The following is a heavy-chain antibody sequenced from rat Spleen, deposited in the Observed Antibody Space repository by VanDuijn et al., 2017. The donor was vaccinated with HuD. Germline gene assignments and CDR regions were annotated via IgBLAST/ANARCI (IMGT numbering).Heavy chain of an antibody. J-gene: IGHJ4*01. CDR1: DYSITSSYG. CDR3: AKTTVAYYYVMDA. Sequence: EVQLQESGPGLVKPSQSLSLTCSVTDYSITSSYGWTWIRRFPGNKLAWMGYINSAGSTNFNQSLKSRISITRDTSKNQFFLQINSVTTEDTATYYCAKTTVAYYYVMDAWGPGASVTVSS. D-gene: IGHD1-11*01. CDR2: INSAGST. V-gene: IGHV3-3*01.